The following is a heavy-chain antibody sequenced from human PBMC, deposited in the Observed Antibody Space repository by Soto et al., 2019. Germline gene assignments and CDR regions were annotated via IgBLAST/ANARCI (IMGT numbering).Heavy chain of an antibody. CDR1: GYTFTSYA. D-gene: IGHD2-2*02. Sequence: ASVKVSCKASGYTFTSYAMHWVRQAPGQRLEWMGWINAGNGNTKYSQKFQGRVTITRDASASTAYMELSSLRSEDTAVYYCAMEYCSSTSCYRDYWGQGTLVTVSS. CDR3: AMEYCSSTSCYRDY. V-gene: IGHV1-3*01. J-gene: IGHJ4*02. CDR2: INAGNGNT.